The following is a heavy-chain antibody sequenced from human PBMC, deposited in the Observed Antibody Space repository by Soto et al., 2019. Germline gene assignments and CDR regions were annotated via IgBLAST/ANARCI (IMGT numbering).Heavy chain of an antibody. CDR3: ARGHMVRGVIYYYGMEV. J-gene: IGHJ6*01. Sequence: ASVKVSCKASGYTFTGYYMHCVRQAPGQGLEWMGWINPNSGGTNYAQKFQGWVTMTRDTSISTAYMELSRLRSDDTAVYYCARGHMVRGVIYYYGMEVWGQGTTVTVSS. D-gene: IGHD3-10*01. V-gene: IGHV1-2*04. CDR2: INPNSGGT. CDR1: GYTFTGYY.